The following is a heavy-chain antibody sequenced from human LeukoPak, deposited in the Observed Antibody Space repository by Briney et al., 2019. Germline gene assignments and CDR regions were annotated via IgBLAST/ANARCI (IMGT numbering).Heavy chain of an antibody. J-gene: IGHJ4*02. Sequence: GGSLRLSCAASGFTFSGSAIHWVRQASGKGLEWVGRIRSKANSYATAYGESVKGRFTISRDDSKNTAYLQMNSLKTEDTAVYFCTRHSDCINSVCSFDYWGQGTLVTVSS. CDR2: IRSKANSYAT. D-gene: IGHD2-8*01. CDR1: GFTFSGSA. CDR3: TRHSDCINSVCSFDY. V-gene: IGHV3-73*01.